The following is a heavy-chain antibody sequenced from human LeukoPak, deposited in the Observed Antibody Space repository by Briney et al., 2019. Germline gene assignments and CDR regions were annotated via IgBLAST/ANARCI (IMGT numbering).Heavy chain of an antibody. Sequence: PGGSLRLSCVASGFTFSSYEMNWVRQAPGKGREWLSYISSSGSTIYNADSVKGRFTISRDNAKNSLYLQMNSLRAEDTAVYYCARDHCTSTSCYFAYWGQGTLVTVSS. CDR2: ISSSGSTI. CDR1: GFTFSSYE. CDR3: ARDHCTSTSCYFAY. D-gene: IGHD2-2*01. V-gene: IGHV3-48*03. J-gene: IGHJ4*02.